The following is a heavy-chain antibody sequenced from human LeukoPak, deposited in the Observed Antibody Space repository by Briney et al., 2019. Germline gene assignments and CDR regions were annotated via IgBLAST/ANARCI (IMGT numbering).Heavy chain of an antibody. V-gene: IGHV3-74*01. CDR2: IKGDGSHT. CDR1: GFTLSNYS. D-gene: IGHD3-9*01. CDR3: VRDWDHFDFDS. J-gene: IGHJ5*01. Sequence: GGSLRLSCAASGFTLSNYSMHWVRQAPGKGLVWVSRIKGDGSHTIYADSVKGRFTISRDNAKNTLYLQMKSLRAEDTAVYYCVRDWDHFDFDSWGQGTLVTVSS.